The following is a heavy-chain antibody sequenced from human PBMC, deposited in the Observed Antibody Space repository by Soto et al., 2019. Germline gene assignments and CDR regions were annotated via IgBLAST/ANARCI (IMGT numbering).Heavy chain of an antibody. V-gene: IGHV4-30-4*01. CDR3: ARDVGPAYYGSGRPFDS. J-gene: IGHJ4*02. Sequence: PSETLSLTCTVSGGSISSGNYYWTWIRQPPGKGLEWIGYTYYSGSTYYNPSLKSRVTISVDTSKNQFSLKLSSVTAADTAVYYCARDVGPAYYGSGRPFDSWGQGTQVTVSS. CDR2: TYYSGST. D-gene: IGHD3-10*01. CDR1: GGSISSGNYY.